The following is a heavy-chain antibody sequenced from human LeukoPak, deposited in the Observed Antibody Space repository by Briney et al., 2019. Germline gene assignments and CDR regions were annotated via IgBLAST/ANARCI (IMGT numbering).Heavy chain of an antibody. CDR1: GGTFSSYA. CDR2: IIPIFGTA. Sequence: SVKVSCKASGGTFSSYAISWVQQAPGQGLEWMGGIIPIFGTANYAQKFQGRVTITADESTSTAYMELSSLRSEDTAVYYCARGGLYCSSTSCSRAFDIWGQGTMVTVSS. J-gene: IGHJ3*02. CDR3: ARGGLYCSSTSCSRAFDI. D-gene: IGHD2-2*01. V-gene: IGHV1-69*01.